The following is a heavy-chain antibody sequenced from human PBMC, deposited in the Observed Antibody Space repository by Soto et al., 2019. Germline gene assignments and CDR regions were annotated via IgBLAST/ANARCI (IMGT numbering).Heavy chain of an antibody. CDR3: AIGPYYDYIWGSYRYRYFDY. Sequence: PSETLSLTCTVSGGSISSYYWSWIRQPPGKGLEWIGYIYYSGSTNYNPSFKSRVTISVDTSKNQFSLKLSSVTAADTAVYYCAIGPYYDYIWGSYRYRYFDYWGQGTLVTVSS. CDR1: GGSISSYY. J-gene: IGHJ4*02. D-gene: IGHD3-16*02. V-gene: IGHV4-59*01. CDR2: IYYSGST.